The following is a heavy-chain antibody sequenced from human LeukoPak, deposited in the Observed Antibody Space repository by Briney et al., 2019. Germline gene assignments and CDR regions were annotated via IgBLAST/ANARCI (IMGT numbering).Heavy chain of an antibody. D-gene: IGHD2-2*01. V-gene: IGHV4-59*01. CDR1: GGSISSYY. J-gene: IGHJ5*02. Sequence: SETLSLTCTVSGGSISSYYWSWIRQPPGKGLEWIGYIYYSGSTNYNPSLKSRVTISVDTSKNQFSLKLSSVTAADTAVYYCARAEPGGYCSSTSCPADWFDPWGQGTLVTVSS. CDR3: ARAEPGGYCSSTSCPADWFDP. CDR2: IYYSGST.